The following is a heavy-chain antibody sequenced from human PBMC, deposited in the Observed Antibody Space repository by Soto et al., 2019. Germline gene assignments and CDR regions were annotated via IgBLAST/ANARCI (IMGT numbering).Heavy chain of an antibody. CDR2: ISYDGSNK. J-gene: IGHJ4*02. V-gene: IGHV3-30*18. CDR3: AKAATFRSRWGGYFDY. D-gene: IGHD3-16*01. Sequence: QVQLVDSGGGVVQPGRSLRLSCAASGLTFSSYGIHWVRQAPGKGREWVAVISYDGSNKYYADSVKGRFTISRDNSKNTLHLQMNSLRAEDTAVYYCAKAATFRSRWGGYFDYWGQGTLVTVSA. CDR1: GLTFSSYG.